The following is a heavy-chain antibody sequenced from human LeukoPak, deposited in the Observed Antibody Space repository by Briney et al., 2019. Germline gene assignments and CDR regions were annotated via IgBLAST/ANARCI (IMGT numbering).Heavy chain of an antibody. Sequence: GRSLRLSCAASGFTFSRYAMYWVRQAPGKGLEWVAVTSNGGSDKYYADSVKGRFTISRDNSKNTLYLQMNSLRAEDTAVYYCARRRGALDYWGQGTLVTVSS. J-gene: IGHJ4*02. CDR1: GFTFSRYA. CDR2: TSNGGSDK. CDR3: ARRRGALDY. V-gene: IGHV3-30-3*01. D-gene: IGHD1-26*01.